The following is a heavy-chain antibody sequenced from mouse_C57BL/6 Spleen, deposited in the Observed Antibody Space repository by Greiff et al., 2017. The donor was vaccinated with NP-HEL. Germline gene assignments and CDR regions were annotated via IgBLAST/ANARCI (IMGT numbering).Heavy chain of an antibody. Sequence: VQLVESGAELVRPGTSVKMSCKASGYTFTNYWIGWAKQRPGHGLEWIGDIYPGGGYTNYNEKFKGKATLTADKSSSTAYMQFSSLTSEDSAIYYCARVNRDYFDYWGQGTTLTVSS. CDR2: IYPGGGYT. V-gene: IGHV1-63*01. J-gene: IGHJ2*01. CDR3: ARVNRDYFDY. CDR1: GYTFTNYW. D-gene: IGHD6-1*01.